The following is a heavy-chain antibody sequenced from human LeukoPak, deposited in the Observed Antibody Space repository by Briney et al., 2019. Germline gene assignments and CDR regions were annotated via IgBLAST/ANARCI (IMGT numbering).Heavy chain of an antibody. CDR2: ISGSGGST. Sequence: PGGSLRLSCAASGFTFSSYAMSWVRQAPGKGLEWVSAISGSGGSTYYADSVKGRFTISRDNAKNFLFLEMNSLRAEDTAVYYCARDGDQMYEVYDYWGQGTLVTVSS. V-gene: IGHV3-23*01. CDR1: GFTFSSYA. J-gene: IGHJ4*02. CDR3: ARDGDQMYEVYDY. D-gene: IGHD1-14*01.